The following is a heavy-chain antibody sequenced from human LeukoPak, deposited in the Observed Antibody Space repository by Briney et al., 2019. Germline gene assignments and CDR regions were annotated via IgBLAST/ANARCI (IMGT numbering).Heavy chain of an antibody. D-gene: IGHD2-2*01. CDR1: GFTFSSYW. Sequence: GGSLRLSCAASGFTFSSYWMSWVRQAPGKGLEWVANIKQDGGEKYYVDSVKGRFTISRDNAKNSLYLQMNSLRAEDTAVYYCARSLGYCSSTSCYPTGWFDPWGQGTLVTVSS. CDR2: IKQDGGEK. V-gene: IGHV3-7*01. J-gene: IGHJ5*02. CDR3: ARSLGYCSSTSCYPTGWFDP.